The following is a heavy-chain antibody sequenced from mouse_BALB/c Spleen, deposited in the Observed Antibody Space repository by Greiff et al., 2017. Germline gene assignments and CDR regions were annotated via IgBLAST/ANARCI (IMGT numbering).Heavy chain of an antibody. Sequence: QVQLQQSGAELVMPGASVKMSCKASGYTFTDYWMHWVKQRPGQGLEWIGAIDTSDSYTSYNQKFKGKATLTVDESSSTAYMQLSSLTSEDSAVYYCARSPSYGSSYGYWGQGTTLTVSS. D-gene: IGHD1-1*01. CDR2: IDTSDSYT. CDR1: GYTFTDYW. V-gene: IGHV1-69*01. J-gene: IGHJ2*01. CDR3: ARSPSYGSSYGY.